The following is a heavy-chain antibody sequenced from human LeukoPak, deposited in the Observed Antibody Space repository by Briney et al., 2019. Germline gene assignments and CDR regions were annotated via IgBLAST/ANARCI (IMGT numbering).Heavy chain of an antibody. CDR3: ARVQGDFGDYVIDP. D-gene: IGHD4-17*01. CDR2: ITGYSSII. J-gene: IGHJ5*02. V-gene: IGHV3-48*01. Sequence: GGSLRLSCTASGFTFSHYPMHWVRQAPGKGLEWVSYITGYSSIIYYADSLKGRFIISRDNAKSSLYLQMNSLRAEDTAVYYCARVQGDFGDYVIDPWGQGTLVTVSS. CDR1: GFTFSHYP.